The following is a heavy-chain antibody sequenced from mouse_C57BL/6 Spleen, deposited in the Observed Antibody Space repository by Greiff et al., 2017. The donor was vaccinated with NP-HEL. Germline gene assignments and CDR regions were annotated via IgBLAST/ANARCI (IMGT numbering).Heavy chain of an antibody. CDR1: GYSFTGYY. CDR2: INPSTGGT. J-gene: IGHJ2*01. D-gene: IGHD1-1*01. Sequence: VQLQQSGPELVKPGASVKISCKASGYSFTGYYMNWVKQSPEKSLEWIGEINPSTGGTTYNQKFKAKATLTVDKSSNTAYMQLKSLTSEDSAVYYCARSRGIYYGSSYYYFDYWGQGTTLTVSS. CDR3: ARSRGIYYGSSYYYFDY. V-gene: IGHV1-42*01.